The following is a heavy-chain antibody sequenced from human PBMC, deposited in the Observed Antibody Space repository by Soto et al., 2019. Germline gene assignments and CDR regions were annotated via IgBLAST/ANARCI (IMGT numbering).Heavy chain of an antibody. D-gene: IGHD2-8*01. V-gene: IGHV1-18*01. CDR1: GYTFTSYG. CDR2: ISAYNGNT. CDR3: ARLMVYAKINWYFDL. Sequence: QVQLVQSGAEVKKPGASVKVSCKASGYTFTSYGISWVRQAPGQGLEWMGWISAYNGNTNYAQKLQGRVTITTDTSTSTAYMELRSLRSDDTAVYYCARLMVYAKINWYFDLWGRGTLVTVSS. J-gene: IGHJ2*01.